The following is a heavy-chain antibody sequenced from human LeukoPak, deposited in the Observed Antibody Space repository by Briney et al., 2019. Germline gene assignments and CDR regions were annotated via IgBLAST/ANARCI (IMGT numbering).Heavy chain of an antibody. CDR3: VRDRRDGYNYVDI. J-gene: IGHJ4*02. Sequence: PSGTLSLACIVSGGSISGYYWSWIRQSSEKRLEWIAFIHYTGTTNYNPSLESRATVSVDTSKNQFSLQLRSMTAADTAVYYCVRDRRDGYNYVDIWGQGLLVTVS. V-gene: IGHV4-59*01. CDR1: GGSISGYY. D-gene: IGHD5-24*01. CDR2: IHYTGTT.